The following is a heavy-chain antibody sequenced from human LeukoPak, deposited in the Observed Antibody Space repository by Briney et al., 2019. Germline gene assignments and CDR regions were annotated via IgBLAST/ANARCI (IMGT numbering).Heavy chain of an antibody. CDR2: IYYSGST. CDR3: AREGYYDSSGYANFDY. CDR1: GGSISSYY. D-gene: IGHD3-22*01. Sequence: SETLSLTCTVSGGSISSYYWSWTRQPPGKGLEWIGYIYYSGSTNYNPSLKSRVTISVDTSKNQFSLKLSSVTAADTAVYYCAREGYYDSSGYANFDYWGQGTLVTVSS. V-gene: IGHV4-59*01. J-gene: IGHJ4*02.